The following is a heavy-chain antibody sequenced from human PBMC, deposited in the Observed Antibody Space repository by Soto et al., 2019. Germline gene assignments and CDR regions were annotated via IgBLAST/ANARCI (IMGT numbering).Heavy chain of an antibody. CDR2: IIPILLTT. D-gene: IGHD3-22*01. Sequence: QVQLVQSGAEVKKPGSSVKVSCKASGGTFSSYPIRWVRQAPGQGLEWMGGIIPILLTTNYAQKFQGRVTITADESTITAYMELSSLRSEDTAMYYCARPAANRGYYLSPLDAFDIWGQGTMVTVSS. J-gene: IGHJ3*02. CDR3: ARPAANRGYYLSPLDAFDI. V-gene: IGHV1-69*12. CDR1: GGTFSSYP.